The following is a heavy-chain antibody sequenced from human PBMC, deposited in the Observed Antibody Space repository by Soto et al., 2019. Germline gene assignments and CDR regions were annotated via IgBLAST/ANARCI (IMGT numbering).Heavy chain of an antibody. CDR1: GGSISSGGYS. J-gene: IGHJ1*01. Sequence: PSETLSLTCAVSGGSISSGGYSWRWIRQPPGKGLEWIGYIYHSGSTYYNPSLKSRVTISVDRSKNQFSLKLSSVTAADTAVYYCARGAPVSIQHWGQGTLVTVSS. CDR3: ARGAPVSIQH. CDR2: IYHSGST. V-gene: IGHV4-30-2*01.